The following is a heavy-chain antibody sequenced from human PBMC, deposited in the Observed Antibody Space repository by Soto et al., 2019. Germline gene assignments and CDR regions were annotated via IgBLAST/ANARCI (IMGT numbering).Heavy chain of an antibody. CDR1: GYSFTDYY. D-gene: IGHD2-2*03. Sequence: QVQMVQSGAEVKKPGASVRVSCKTSGYSFTDYYIHWVRQAPGQGLEWMGWINPNSGGTNYARKFQSSVTLTRDTSINTAYMELSSMTSXXXXXXXXARGGYCDTVXXXXGYYYG. CDR3: ARGGYCDTVXXXXGYYYG. V-gene: IGHV1-2*02. J-gene: IGHJ6*01. CDR2: INPNSGGT.